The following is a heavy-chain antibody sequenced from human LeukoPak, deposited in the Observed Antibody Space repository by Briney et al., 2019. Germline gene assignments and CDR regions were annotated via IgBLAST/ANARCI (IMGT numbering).Heavy chain of an antibody. CDR1: GGSISSYY. J-gene: IGHJ4*02. CDR3: ARGSGWFREFDY. Sequence: SETLSLTCTVSGGSISSYYWSWIRQPPGKGLEWIGYIYCSGSTNYNPSLKSRVTISVDTSKNQFSLKLSSVAAADTAVYYCARGSGWFREFDYWGQGTLVTVSS. CDR2: IYCSGST. D-gene: IGHD6-19*01. V-gene: IGHV4-59*01.